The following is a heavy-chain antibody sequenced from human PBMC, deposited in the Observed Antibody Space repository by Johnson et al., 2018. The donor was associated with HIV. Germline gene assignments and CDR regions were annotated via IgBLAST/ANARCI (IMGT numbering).Heavy chain of an antibody. J-gene: IGHJ3*02. CDR2: ISYDGNNK. V-gene: IGHV3-30-3*01. CDR1: GFTFSNFA. Sequence: QMLLVESGGGVVQPGRSLRLSCAASGFTFSNFALHWVRQAPVKGLEWVAIISYDGNNKYYADSVKGRFTISRDNSKNTLYMQMNSLKPEDTALYYCARIGGSYLVLWAFDIWGQGTMVTVSS. D-gene: IGHD1-26*01. CDR3: ARIGGSYLVLWAFDI.